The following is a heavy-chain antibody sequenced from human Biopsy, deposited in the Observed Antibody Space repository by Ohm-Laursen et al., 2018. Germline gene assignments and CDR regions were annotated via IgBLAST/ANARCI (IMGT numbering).Heavy chain of an antibody. CDR2: IHYSGNT. V-gene: IGHV4-31*03. D-gene: IGHD3-16*01. J-gene: IGHJ4*02. CDR1: GVSINTGGYY. CDR3: TRAGGGKIYGL. Sequence: SQTPSLTCTVSGVSINTGGYYWTWIRQHPGTGLEWIGYIHYSGNTLYNPSLKSRLTISVDTSRNQFSLKLTSVTAADTALYYCTRAGGGKIYGLWGQGTLVTVSS.